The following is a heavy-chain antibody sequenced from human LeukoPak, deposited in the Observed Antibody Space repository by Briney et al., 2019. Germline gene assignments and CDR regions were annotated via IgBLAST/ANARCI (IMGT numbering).Heavy chain of an antibody. CDR2: IIPIFGTA. V-gene: IGHV1-69*13. Sequence: ASVKVSCKASGGTFSSYAISWVRQAPGQGLEWMGGIIPIFGTANYAQKFQGRVTITADESTSTAYMELSSLRSEDTAVYYCAGELWSGHTSGAFDIWGQGTMVTVSS. D-gene: IGHD3-3*01. J-gene: IGHJ3*02. CDR3: AGELWSGHTSGAFDI. CDR1: GGTFSSYA.